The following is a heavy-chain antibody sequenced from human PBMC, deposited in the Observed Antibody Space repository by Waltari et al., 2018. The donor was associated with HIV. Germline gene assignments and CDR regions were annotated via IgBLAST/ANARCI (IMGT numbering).Heavy chain of an antibody. CDR2: INSDGSNT. D-gene: IGHD4-17*01. J-gene: IGHJ4*02. CDR1: GFTSRRYW. V-gene: IGHV3-74*01. CDR3: ARGLSLGDRYRIDYFHY. Sequence: EVQLVESGGGLVQPGGSLRLSCADSGFTSRRYWMHWARQAPGKGLVWVSRINSDGSNTDYADSVSGRITISRDNAKNTLYLEMNSLRAEDTAVYYCARGLSLGDRYRIDYFHYWGQGALVTVSS.